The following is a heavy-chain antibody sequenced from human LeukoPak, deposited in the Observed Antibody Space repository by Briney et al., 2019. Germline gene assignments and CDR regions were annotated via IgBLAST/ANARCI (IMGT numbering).Heavy chain of an antibody. CDR3: AKTVIVAYYFDY. Sequence: PGGSLRLSCAASGFTFSSYSMNWVRQAPGKGLEWVSYISSTSSTIYYADSVKGRFTISRDNAKNSLYLQMNSLRDEDTAVYYSAKTVIVAYYFDYWGQGTLVTVSS. D-gene: IGHD3-22*01. CDR2: ISSTSSTI. V-gene: IGHV3-48*02. CDR1: GFTFSSYS. J-gene: IGHJ4*02.